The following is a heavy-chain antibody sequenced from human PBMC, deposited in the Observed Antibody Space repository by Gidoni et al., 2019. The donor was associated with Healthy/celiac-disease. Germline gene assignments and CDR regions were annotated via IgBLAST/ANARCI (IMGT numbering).Heavy chain of an antibody. CDR1: GGSISSNY. CDR2: IYYRGST. J-gene: IGHJ5*02. D-gene: IGHD5-12*01. Sequence: QVQLQESGPGLVKPSETLSLTGAVSGGSISSNYWSWIRQPPGKGLEWIVYIYYRGSTNYTPSLKSRVTISVDTSKHQFSLKLSSVTAADTAVYYCASGYPRGSWGQGTLVTVSS. V-gene: IGHV4-59*01. CDR3: ASGYPRGS.